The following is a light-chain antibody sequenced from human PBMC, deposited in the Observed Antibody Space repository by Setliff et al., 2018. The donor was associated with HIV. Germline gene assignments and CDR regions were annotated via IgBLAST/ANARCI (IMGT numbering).Light chain of an antibody. CDR2: NVD. CDR3: SSYSINNLYV. CDR1: SSDIGSSNL. J-gene: IGLJ1*01. Sequence: QSVLTQPASVSGSPGQSITISCTGTSSDIGSSNLVSWYQQHPGKAPKVMIYNVDKRPSGVSNRFSGSKSGNTASLTISGLQTEDEADYYCSSYSINNLYVFATGTKVTVL. V-gene: IGLV2-14*03.